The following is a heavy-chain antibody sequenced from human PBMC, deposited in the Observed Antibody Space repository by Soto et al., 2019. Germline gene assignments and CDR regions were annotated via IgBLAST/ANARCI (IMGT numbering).Heavy chain of an antibody. D-gene: IGHD2-15*01. J-gene: IGHJ5*02. CDR2: IYYSGST. CDR3: ARPSGYCSGGSCQGGWFDP. CDR1: GGSISSYY. V-gene: IGHV4-59*08. Sequence: SETLSLTCTVSGGSISSYYWSWIRQPPGKGLEWIGYIYYSGSTNYNPSLKSRVTISVDTSKNQFSLKLSSVTAADTAVYYCARPSGYCSGGSCQGGWFDPWGQGTLVTVSS.